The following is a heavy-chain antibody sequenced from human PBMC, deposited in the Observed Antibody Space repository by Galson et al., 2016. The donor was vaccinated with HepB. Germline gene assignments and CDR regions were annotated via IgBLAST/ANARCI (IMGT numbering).Heavy chain of an antibody. Sequence: SLRLSCAASGFTFRNYQMHWIRQAPGRGLEWVASMSGGRNYIYYADSVKGRFTISRDNVKDSLYLQLDSLRHEDTGVYYCARNGGGACYSLGCDPFDIWGQGTTVTVSS. J-gene: IGHJ3*02. CDR3: ARNGGGACYSLGCDPFDI. CDR1: GFTFRNYQ. CDR2: MSGGRNYI. D-gene: IGHD2-21*02. V-gene: IGHV3-21*01.